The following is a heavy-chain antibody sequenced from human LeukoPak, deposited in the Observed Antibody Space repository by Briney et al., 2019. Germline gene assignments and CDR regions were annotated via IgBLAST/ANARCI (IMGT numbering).Heavy chain of an antibody. V-gene: IGHV3-23*01. J-gene: IGHJ4*02. D-gene: IGHD5-18*01. CDR2: ISGSGGST. CDR1: GFTFSSYA. CDR3: AKARGYSYGPFDY. Sequence: PEGSLRLSCAASGFTFSSYAMSWVRQAPGKGLEWVSAISGSGGSTYYADSVKGRFTISRDNSKNTLYLQMNSLRAEDTAVYYCAKARGYSYGPFDYWGQGTLVTISS.